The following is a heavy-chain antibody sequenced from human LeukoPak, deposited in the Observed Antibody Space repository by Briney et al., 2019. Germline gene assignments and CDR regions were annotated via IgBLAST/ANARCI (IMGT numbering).Heavy chain of an antibody. Sequence: GGSLRLSCAAPGFTFRSDSMNWVRQAPGKGLEWVSSVSSSSSYIYYADSVKGRFTISRDNAKNSLYLQMNSLRAEDTAVYYCARDRGGYYYDSSGYCFDYWGQGTLVTVSS. CDR2: VSSSSSYI. D-gene: IGHD3-22*01. J-gene: IGHJ4*02. V-gene: IGHV3-21*01. CDR1: GFTFRSDS. CDR3: ARDRGGYYYDSSGYCFDY.